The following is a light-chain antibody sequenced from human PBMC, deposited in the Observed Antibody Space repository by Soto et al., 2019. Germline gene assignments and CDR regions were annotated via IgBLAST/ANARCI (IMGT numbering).Light chain of an antibody. V-gene: IGLV1-47*01. Sequence: QSVLTQPPSASGTPGQRVSISCSGSSSNIGSNYVYWYQQVPGTTPKLLIYKNNQRPSGVPDRFSGSKSGTSASLAISGLRSEDEADYYCAVWADSLSGREVFGGGTKLTVL. J-gene: IGLJ2*01. CDR1: SSNIGSNY. CDR2: KNN. CDR3: AVWADSLSGREV.